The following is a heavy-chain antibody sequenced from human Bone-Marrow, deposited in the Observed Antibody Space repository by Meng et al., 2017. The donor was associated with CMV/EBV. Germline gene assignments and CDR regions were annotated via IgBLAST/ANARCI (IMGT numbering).Heavy chain of an antibody. Sequence: SETLSLTCTVAGGSISSYYWSWIRQPPGKGLEWIGYIYYSGSTNYNPSLKSRVTISVDTSKNQFSLKLSSVTAADTAVYYCARGRNTIFGVVIIRGAYYFDYWGQGTLVTVSS. J-gene: IGHJ4*02. V-gene: IGHV4-59*12. CDR2: IYYSGST. D-gene: IGHD3-3*01. CDR3: ARGRNTIFGVVIIRGAYYFDY. CDR1: GGSISSYY.